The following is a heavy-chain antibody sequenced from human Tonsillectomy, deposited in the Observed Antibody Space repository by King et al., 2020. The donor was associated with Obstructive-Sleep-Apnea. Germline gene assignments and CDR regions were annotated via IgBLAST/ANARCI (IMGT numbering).Heavy chain of an antibody. CDR3: ARNPGGEYGGVFDS. V-gene: IGHV3-30*04. D-gene: IGHD3-16*01. Sequence: VQLVESGGGVVQPGRSLRLSCVASGFTFSSYPMHWVRQVPGKGLEWVAVLSYDGSNKYYADSVKGRFTISRDNSKNTLYLQMNSLRSEDTAVYYCARNPGGEYGGVFDSWGQGTLVTVSS. CDR1: GFTFSSYP. J-gene: IGHJ4*02. CDR2: LSYDGSNK.